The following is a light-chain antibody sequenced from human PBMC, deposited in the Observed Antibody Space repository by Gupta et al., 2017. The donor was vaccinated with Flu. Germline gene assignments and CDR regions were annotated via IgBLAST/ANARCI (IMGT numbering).Light chain of an antibody. CDR2: DAA. J-gene: IGKJ1*01. CDR3: HQRSLWCPWT. Sequence: AGGSLSCRVSQCGDSSLAGYQQRTGQAPRHLIYDAANRAAGIPARFSGSRSETDLTLTVSNLEPEDFAIYYCHQRSLWCPWTFGQGTKVEIK. V-gene: IGKV3-11*01. CDR1: QCGDSS.